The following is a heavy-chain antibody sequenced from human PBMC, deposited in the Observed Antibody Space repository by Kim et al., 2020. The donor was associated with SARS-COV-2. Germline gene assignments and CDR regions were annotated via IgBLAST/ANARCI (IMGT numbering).Heavy chain of an antibody. CDR2: IYYSGST. CDR1: GGSISSSSYY. CDR3: ARDPRGWQWLVRGIDY. D-gene: IGHD6-19*01. Sequence: SETLSLICTVSGGSISSSSYYWGWIRQPPGKGLEWIGSIYYSGSTYYNPSLKSRVTISVDTSKNQFSLKLSSVTAADTAVYYCARDPRGWQWLVRGIDYWGQGTLVTVSS. V-gene: IGHV4-39*07. J-gene: IGHJ4*02.